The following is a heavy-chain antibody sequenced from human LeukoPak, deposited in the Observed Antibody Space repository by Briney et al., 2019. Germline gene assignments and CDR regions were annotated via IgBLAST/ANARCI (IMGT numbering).Heavy chain of an antibody. V-gene: IGHV4-59*12. CDR3: AREGHYYDSSGYYHNPIDY. Sequence: SETLSLTCTVSGGSISSYYWSWIRQPPGKGLEWIGYIYYSGSTNYNPSLKSRVTISVDRSKNQFSLKLSSVTAADTAVYYCAREGHYYDSSGYYHNPIDYWGQGTLVTVSS. CDR2: IYYSGST. D-gene: IGHD3-22*01. J-gene: IGHJ4*02. CDR1: GGSISSYY.